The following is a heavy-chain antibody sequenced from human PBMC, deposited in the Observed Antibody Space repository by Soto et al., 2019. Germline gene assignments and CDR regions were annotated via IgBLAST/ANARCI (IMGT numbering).Heavy chain of an antibody. CDR3: ARNKPPAVITSDEEWSRDEENYYYYYMDV. CDR1: GFTFSSYS. D-gene: IGHD2-2*01. CDR2: ISSSSSYI. V-gene: IGHV3-21*01. Sequence: GGSLRLSCAASGFTFSSYSMNWVHQAPGKGLEWVSSISSSSSYIYYADSVKGRFTIYRDNAKKSLYQQMNSLKAEDKTEYYSARNKPPAVITSDEEWSRDEENYYYYYMDVWGKGTTVTVSS. J-gene: IGHJ6*03.